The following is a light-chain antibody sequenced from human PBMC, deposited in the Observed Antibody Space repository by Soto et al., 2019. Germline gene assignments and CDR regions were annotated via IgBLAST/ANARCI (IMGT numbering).Light chain of an antibody. V-gene: IGKV3-20*01. J-gene: IGKJ1*01. CDR1: QSVSGSY. CDR3: HKYSGSSWK. CDR2: GAS. Sequence: EIVLTQSPGTLSFSPGERATLSCRASQSVSGSYLAWFQQRPGQAPRLLIYGASSRATGIPDRFSGSGSGTDFTFTISRLEPEDFAMYYCHKYSGSSWKFGQGTKVDIK.